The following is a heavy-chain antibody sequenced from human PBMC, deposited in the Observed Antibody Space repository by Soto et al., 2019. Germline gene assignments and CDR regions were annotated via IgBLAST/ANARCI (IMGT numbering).Heavy chain of an antibody. Sequence: QVQLVESGGGVVQPGRSLRLSCAASGFTFSSYAMHWVRQAPGKGLEWVAVISYDGSNKYYADSVKGRFTISRDNSKNTLYLQMNSLRADDTAVYYCARTAVAGPSGMDVWGQGTTVTVSS. V-gene: IGHV3-30-3*01. J-gene: IGHJ6*02. CDR2: ISYDGSNK. CDR3: ARTAVAGPSGMDV. CDR1: GFTFSSYA. D-gene: IGHD6-19*01.